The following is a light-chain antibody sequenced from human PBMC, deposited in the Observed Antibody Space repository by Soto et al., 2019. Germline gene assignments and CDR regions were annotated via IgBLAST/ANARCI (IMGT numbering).Light chain of an antibody. Sequence: EIVLTQSPATLSLSPGERATLSCRASQSVSSYLAWYQQKPGQTPKLLIYDPSNRATGIPARFSGSGSGTEFTLTISSLEPEDFAVYYCQQRSSWPRTFGQGTKLEIK. J-gene: IGKJ2*01. CDR1: QSVSSY. CDR3: QQRSSWPRT. CDR2: DPS. V-gene: IGKV3-11*01.